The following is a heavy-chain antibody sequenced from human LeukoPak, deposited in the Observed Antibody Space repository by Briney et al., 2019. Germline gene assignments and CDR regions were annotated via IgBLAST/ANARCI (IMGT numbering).Heavy chain of an antibody. CDR3: AREGLWFGELFRRDNWFDP. CDR1: GFTLTELS. D-gene: IGHD3-10*01. CDR2: FDPEDGET. V-gene: IGHV1-24*01. J-gene: IGHJ5*02. Sequence: ASVTVSCKVSGFTLTELSMHWVRQAPGKGLEWMGGFDPEDGETIYAQKFQGRVTMTEDTSTDTAYMELSSLRSEDTAVYYCAREGLWFGELFRRDNWFDPWGQGTLVTVSS.